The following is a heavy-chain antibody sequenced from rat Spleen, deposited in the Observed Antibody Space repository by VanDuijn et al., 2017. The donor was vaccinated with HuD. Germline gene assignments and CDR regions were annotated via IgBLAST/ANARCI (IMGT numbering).Heavy chain of an antibody. CDR3: AREYRYNFDY. J-gene: IGHJ2*01. V-gene: IGHV5-29*01. CDR1: GFTFSDYY. CDR2: ISYDGRNT. Sequence: EVQLVESDGGSVQPGRSLKLSCAVSGFTFSDYYMAWVRQAPTKGLEWVATISYDGRNTYYRDSVKGRFTISRDNAKNTLSLQMDSLRSEDTATYYCAREYRYNFDYWGQGDMVTVSS. D-gene: IGHD1-5*01.